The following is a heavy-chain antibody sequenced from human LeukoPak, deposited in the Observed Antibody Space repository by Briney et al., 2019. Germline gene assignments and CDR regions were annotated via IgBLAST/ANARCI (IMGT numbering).Heavy chain of an antibody. V-gene: IGHV4-34*01. D-gene: IGHD6-13*01. CDR3: ARQPNSSSWYYFDY. CDR1: GGSFSGYY. J-gene: IGHJ4*02. Sequence: SETLSLTCAVYGGSFSGYYWSWIRQPPGKGLEWIGEINHSGSTNYNPSLKSRVTISVDTSKNQFSLKLSSLTAADTAVYYCARQPNSSSWYYFDYWGQGTLVTVSS. CDR2: INHSGST.